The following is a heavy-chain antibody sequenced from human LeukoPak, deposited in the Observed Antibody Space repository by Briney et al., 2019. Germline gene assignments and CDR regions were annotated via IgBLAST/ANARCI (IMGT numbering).Heavy chain of an antibody. CDR2: ISAYNGNT. J-gene: IGHJ3*02. CDR1: GYTFTSYG. V-gene: IGHV1-18*01. Sequence: ASVKVSCKASGYTFTSYGISWVRQAPGQGLEWMGWISAYNGNTNYAQKFQGRVTMTRDTSISTAYMELSRLRSDDTAVYYCARTRVLLWFGESHDAFDIWGQGTMVTVSS. D-gene: IGHD3-10*01. CDR3: ARTRVLLWFGESHDAFDI.